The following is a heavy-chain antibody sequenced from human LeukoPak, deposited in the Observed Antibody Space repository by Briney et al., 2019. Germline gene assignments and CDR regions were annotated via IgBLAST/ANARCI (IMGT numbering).Heavy chain of an antibody. J-gene: IGHJ4*02. D-gene: IGHD3-9*01. CDR3: ARGDNYDILTGYYGY. Sequence: GGSLRLFCAAWGFIFSSHSVIWVRQAPGKGLEDVTSISSSSSYKYCAELVKRRFTISRDNAENSLYLQMNSVRSEDTAVYCWARGDNYDILTGYYGYWAQGTLVTVSS. CDR2: ISSSSSYK. CDR1: GFIFSSHS. V-gene: IGHV3-21*01.